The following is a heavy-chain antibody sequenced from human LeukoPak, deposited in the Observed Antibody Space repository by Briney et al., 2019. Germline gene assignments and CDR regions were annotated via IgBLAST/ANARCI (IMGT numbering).Heavy chain of an antibody. Sequence: GGSLRLSCAASGFTFSSYAMSWVHQAPGKGLEWVSTISDSGGYTYYADSVKGRFTISRDNSMDTLFLQMNTLRAEDTAVYYCAKGGRYSWFDYWGQGTLVTVSS. V-gene: IGHV3-23*01. CDR1: GFTFSSYA. J-gene: IGHJ4*02. CDR2: ISDSGGYT. CDR3: AKGGRYSWFDY. D-gene: IGHD5-18*01.